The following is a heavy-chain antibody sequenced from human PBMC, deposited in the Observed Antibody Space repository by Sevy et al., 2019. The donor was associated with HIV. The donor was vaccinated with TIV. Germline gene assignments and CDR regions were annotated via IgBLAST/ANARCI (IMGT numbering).Heavy chain of an antibody. CDR3: TRASEGAFDI. J-gene: IGHJ3*02. CDR1: AFTFRRDW. D-gene: IGHD6-6*01. V-gene: IGHV3-74*01. Sequence: GGSLRLSCTASAFTFRRDWIHWVRRAPGEGLVWVSRINGDGSSTTYANSVKGRFTISRDNAKNTVYLQMNSLRADDTAVYYCTRASEGAFDIWGQGTMVTVSS. CDR2: INGDGSST.